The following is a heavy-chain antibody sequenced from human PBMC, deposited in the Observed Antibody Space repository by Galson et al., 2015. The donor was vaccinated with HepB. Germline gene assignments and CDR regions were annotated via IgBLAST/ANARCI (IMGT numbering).Heavy chain of an antibody. CDR2: IYYSGST. Sequence: WVRQAPGKGLEWIGSIYYSGSTYYNPSLKSRVTISVDTSKNQFSLKLSSVTAADTAVYYCARHGQQLVVSDDEYFQHWGQGTLVTVSS. CDR3: ARHGQQLVVSDDEYFQH. D-gene: IGHD6-13*01. J-gene: IGHJ1*01. V-gene: IGHV4-39*01.